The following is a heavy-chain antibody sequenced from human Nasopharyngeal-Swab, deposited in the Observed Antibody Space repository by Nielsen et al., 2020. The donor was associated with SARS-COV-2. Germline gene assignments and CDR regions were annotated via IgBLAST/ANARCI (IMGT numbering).Heavy chain of an antibody. CDR1: GFTFGSYW. V-gene: IGHV3-74*01. J-gene: IGHJ4*02. Sequence: GESLKISCAASGFTFGSYWMHWVRQVPGKGLVWVSHINADGSSTTYADSVKGRFTISRDNAKNTLFLQMDNLRAEDTAVYYCTRLTYYYDSSSGGWGQGTLVTVSS. CDR2: INADGSST. CDR3: TRLTYYYDSSSGG. D-gene: IGHD3-22*01.